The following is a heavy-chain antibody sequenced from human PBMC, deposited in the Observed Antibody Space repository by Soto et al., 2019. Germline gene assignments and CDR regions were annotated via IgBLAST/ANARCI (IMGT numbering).Heavy chain of an antibody. CDR3: ARLVGATQSGWFDP. V-gene: IGHV4-31*03. CDR2: IYYSGST. J-gene: IGHJ5*02. D-gene: IGHD1-26*01. Sequence: SETLSLTCTVSGGSISGGGYYWSWIRQHPGKGLEWIGYIYYSGSTYYNPSLKSRVTISVDTSKNQFSLKLSSVTAADTAVYYCARLVGATQSGWFDPWGQGTLVTVSS. CDR1: GGSISGGGYY.